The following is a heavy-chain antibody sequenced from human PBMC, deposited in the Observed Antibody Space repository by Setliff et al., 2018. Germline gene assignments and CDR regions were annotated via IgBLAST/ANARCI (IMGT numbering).Heavy chain of an antibody. D-gene: IGHD6-13*01. CDR3: AREAGYSSSWHFNL. V-gene: IGHV4-59*02. CDR2: ISYSGST. Sequence: SETLSLTCTVSGDSVSRSYWGWMRQPPGKGLEWIGYISYSGSTTYNPSLKSRVTISLDMSKNGFSLNLTSMTASDTAMYYCAREAGYSSSWHFNLWGPGTLVTVSS. CDR1: GDSVSRSY. J-gene: IGHJ4*02.